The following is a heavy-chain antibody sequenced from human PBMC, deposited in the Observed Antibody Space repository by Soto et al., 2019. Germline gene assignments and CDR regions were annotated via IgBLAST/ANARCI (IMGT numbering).Heavy chain of an antibody. Sequence: SETLSLTCTVSGGSISSYYWSWIRQPPGKGLEWIGYIYYSGSTNYNPSLKSRVTISVDTSKNQFSLKLSSVTAADTAVYYCARVAGRQWLNHFDYWGQGTLVTVSS. CDR2: IYYSGST. D-gene: IGHD6-19*01. CDR1: GGSISSYY. V-gene: IGHV4-59*01. CDR3: ARVAGRQWLNHFDY. J-gene: IGHJ4*02.